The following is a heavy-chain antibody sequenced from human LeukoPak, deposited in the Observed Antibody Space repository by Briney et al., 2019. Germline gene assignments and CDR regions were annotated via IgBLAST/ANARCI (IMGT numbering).Heavy chain of an antibody. V-gene: IGHV1-69*04. D-gene: IGHD2/OR15-2a*01. Sequence: GASVKVSCKASGGTFSSYVISWVRQAPGQGLEWMGRIIPIFGIANYAQKFQGRDTITADKSTSTAYMELSSLRSEDTAVYYCARDRRIFHNPVPIFYYYGMDVWGQGTTVTVSS. J-gene: IGHJ6*02. CDR3: ARDRRIFHNPVPIFYYYGMDV. CDR1: GGTFSSYV. CDR2: IIPIFGIA.